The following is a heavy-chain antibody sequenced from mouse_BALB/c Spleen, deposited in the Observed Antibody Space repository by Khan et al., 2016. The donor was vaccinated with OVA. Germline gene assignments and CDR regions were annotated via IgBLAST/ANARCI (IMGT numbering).Heavy chain of an antibody. CDR3: AREGDGGGLAY. Sequence: EVELVESGGGFMQPGGSLKLSCATSGFTFTDYYMYWVRQTPERRLEWVAYISYRGTTPYYPDTVRGRFSISRDNAKNTLYLQMSRLKSEDTAMYYCAREGDGGGLAYWGQGTLVTVSA. CDR2: ISYRGTTP. D-gene: IGHD1-1*02. CDR1: GFTFTDYY. J-gene: IGHJ3*01. V-gene: IGHV5-12*02.